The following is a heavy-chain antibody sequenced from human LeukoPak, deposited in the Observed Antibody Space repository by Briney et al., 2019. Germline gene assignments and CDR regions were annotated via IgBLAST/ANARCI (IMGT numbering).Heavy chain of an antibody. D-gene: IGHD2-21*02. J-gene: IGHJ4*02. Sequence: PGGSLRLSCAAPGLPFGTYWMSWVRQAPGKGLEWVANIKQDGSEKHYVDSVEGRFTISRDNAKNSLYLQMNSLRAEDTAVYYCTRDVTRRSVYYFDYWGQGTLVTVSS. V-gene: IGHV3-7*01. CDR1: GLPFGTYW. CDR3: TRDVTRRSVYYFDY. CDR2: IKQDGSEK.